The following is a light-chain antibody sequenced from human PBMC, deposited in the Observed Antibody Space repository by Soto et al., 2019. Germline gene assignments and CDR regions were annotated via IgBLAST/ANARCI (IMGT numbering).Light chain of an antibody. CDR2: GAS. V-gene: IGKV3-20*01. Sequence: DIVLTQSPGTLSLSPGDRATLSCRASQSVSTSYLAWYQQKPGQAPRLLIYGASSRATGIPDRFSGSGSGTDFTLTISGLEPEDFAVYYCQQYGNSRGTFGQGTKVENK. J-gene: IGKJ1*01. CDR3: QQYGNSRGT. CDR1: QSVSTSY.